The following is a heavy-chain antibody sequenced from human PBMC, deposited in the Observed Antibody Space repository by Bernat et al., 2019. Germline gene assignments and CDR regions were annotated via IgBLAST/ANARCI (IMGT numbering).Heavy chain of an antibody. CDR1: GGSFSGYY. Sequence: QVQLQQWGAGLLKPSETLSLTCAVYGGSFSGYYWSWIRQPPGKGLEWIGEINHSGSTNYNPSLKSRVTISVDASKNQFSLQLSSVTAADTAVYYCARFRVRAARRAFDIWGQGTMVTVSS. J-gene: IGHJ3*02. V-gene: IGHV4-34*01. CDR3: ARFRVRAARRAFDI. CDR2: INHSGST. D-gene: IGHD6-6*01.